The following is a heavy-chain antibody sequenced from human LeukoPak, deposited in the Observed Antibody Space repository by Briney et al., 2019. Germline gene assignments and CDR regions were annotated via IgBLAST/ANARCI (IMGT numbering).Heavy chain of an antibody. CDR3: ATDGDSHGGYALHY. Sequence: GGSLRLSCLASGFTFNSLSMNWVRQVPGKGLEWVSHITGTGRTTQYSDSVKGRFSISRDNAKNSLFLQMDSLRVEDTGIYYCATDGDSHGGYALHYWGQGILVAVSS. D-gene: IGHD5-18*01. CDR1: GFTFNSLS. J-gene: IGHJ4*02. V-gene: IGHV3-48*01. CDR2: ITGTGRTT.